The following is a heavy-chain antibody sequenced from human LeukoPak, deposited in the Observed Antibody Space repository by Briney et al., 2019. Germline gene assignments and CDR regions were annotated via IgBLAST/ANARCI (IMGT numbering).Heavy chain of an antibody. D-gene: IGHD3-10*01. V-gene: IGHV4-34*01. J-gene: IGHJ4*02. CDR1: GGSFSGYY. Sequence: SETLSLTCAVYGGSFSGYYWSWIRQPPGKGLEWIGEINHSGSTNYNPSLKSRVTISVGTSKNQFSLKLSSVTAADTAVYYCARSYYGSGSYSPFDYWGQGTLVTVSS. CDR3: ARSYYGSGSYSPFDY. CDR2: INHSGST.